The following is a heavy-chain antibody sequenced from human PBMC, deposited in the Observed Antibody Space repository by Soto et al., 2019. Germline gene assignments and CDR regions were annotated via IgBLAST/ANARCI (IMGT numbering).Heavy chain of an antibody. D-gene: IGHD3-10*01. CDR2: IYHSGTT. Sequence: SETLSVTCAVFGYSIVSGNWWSRVRQPPGQGLEWIGEIYHSGTTNYNPSLKSRVTISVDKSKNQFSLKLSSVTAADTAVYYCARDFRPYFYGSGSSYGMGVWGQGTTVT. CDR3: ARDFRPYFYGSGSSYGMGV. J-gene: IGHJ6*02. V-gene: IGHV4-4*02. CDR1: GYSIVSGNW.